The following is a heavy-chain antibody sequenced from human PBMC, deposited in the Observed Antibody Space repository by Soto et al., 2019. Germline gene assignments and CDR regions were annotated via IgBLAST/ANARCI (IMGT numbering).Heavy chain of an antibody. CDR3: ARTYYDFWSGLTGIAFDI. V-gene: IGHV5-10-1*01. D-gene: IGHD3-3*01. CDR2: IDPSDSYT. Sequence: GESLKISCKGSGYSFTSYWISWVRQMPGKGLEWMGRIDPSDSYTNYSPSFQGHVTISADKSISTAYLQWSSLKASDTAMYYCARTYYDFWSGLTGIAFDIWGQGTMVTVSS. J-gene: IGHJ3*02. CDR1: GYSFTSYW.